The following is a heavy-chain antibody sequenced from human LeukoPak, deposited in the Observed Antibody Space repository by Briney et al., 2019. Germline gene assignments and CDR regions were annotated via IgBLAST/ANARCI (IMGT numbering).Heavy chain of an antibody. Sequence: SETLSLTCAVYGGSFSGYYWSWIRQPPGEGLEWIGEINHSGSTNYNPSLKSRVTISVDTSKNQFSLKLSSVTAADTAVYYCARETKQWLVRHPFDYWGQGTLVTVSS. CDR3: ARETKQWLVRHPFDY. D-gene: IGHD6-19*01. CDR1: GGSFSGYY. J-gene: IGHJ4*02. CDR2: INHSGST. V-gene: IGHV4-34*01.